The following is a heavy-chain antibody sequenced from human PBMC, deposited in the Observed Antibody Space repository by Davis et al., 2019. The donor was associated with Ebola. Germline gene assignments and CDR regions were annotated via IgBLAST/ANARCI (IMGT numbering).Heavy chain of an antibody. J-gene: IGHJ4*02. V-gene: IGHV1-69*10. D-gene: IGHD6-19*01. Sequence: SVKVSCKASGGTFINYGISWVRQAPGQGLEWMGGIIPLLGAGKYAQKFQGRVTITADRSTTTAYMELSSLRSEDTAVYYCARDNRGYSSAWTLDYWGQGTLVTVSS. CDR2: IIPLLGAG. CDR1: GGTFINYG. CDR3: ARDNRGYSSAWTLDY.